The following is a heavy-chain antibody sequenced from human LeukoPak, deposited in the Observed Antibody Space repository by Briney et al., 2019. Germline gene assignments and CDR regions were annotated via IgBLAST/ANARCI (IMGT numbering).Heavy chain of an antibody. D-gene: IGHD6-19*01. CDR3: ARGVSGLDLISVAVAGNDAFDI. CDR1: GITFSTYA. Sequence: PGGSLRLSCAASGITFSTYATHWVRQAPGKGLEYLSAISRNGGATYYANSVKGRFTISRDNSKNTLYLQMGSLRADDMAVYYCARGVSGLDLISVAVAGNDAFDIWGQGTMVTVSS. CDR2: ISRNGGAT. V-gene: IGHV3-64*01. J-gene: IGHJ3*02.